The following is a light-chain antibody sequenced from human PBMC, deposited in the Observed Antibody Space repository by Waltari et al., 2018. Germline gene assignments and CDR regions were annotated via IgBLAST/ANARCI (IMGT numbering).Light chain of an antibody. V-gene: IGKV2D-29*01. CDR3: MQSLHLRT. CDR2: EAS. J-gene: IGKJ1*01. Sequence: DIVVTQTPLSLSVTPGQPASISCKSSQSLLHIDGKTFLYWYLQNPGQPPQLLIHEASNRFPGGPGRFSGSGSGTDFTLKISRVEAEDVGVYYFMQSLHLRTFGQGTKVEI. CDR1: QSLLHIDGKTF.